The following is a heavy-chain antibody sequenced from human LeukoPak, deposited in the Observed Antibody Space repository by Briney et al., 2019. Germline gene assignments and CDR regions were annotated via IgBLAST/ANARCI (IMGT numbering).Heavy chain of an antibody. CDR1: GYTFTSYG. CDR3: ARHCSSTSCYLGMDV. CDR2: ISAYNGNT. J-gene: IGHJ6*02. V-gene: IGHV1-18*01. Sequence: GASVKVSCKASGYTFTSYGISWVRQAPGQGLEWMGWISAYNGNTKYAQKVQGRVTMTTDTSTSTAYMELRSLRPDDTAVYYCARHCSSTSCYLGMDVWGQGTTVTVSS. D-gene: IGHD2-2*01.